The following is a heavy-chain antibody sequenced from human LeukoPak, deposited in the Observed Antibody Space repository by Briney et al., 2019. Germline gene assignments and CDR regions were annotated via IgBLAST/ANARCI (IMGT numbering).Heavy chain of an antibody. V-gene: IGHV3-21*01. J-gene: IGHJ3*02. CDR1: GFTFSSYN. Sequence: GGSLRLSCAASGFTFSSYNMNWVRQAPGKGLEWVSLISSSSSYIYYADSVKGRFTISRDNAKNSLQLQMDSLRAEDTAVYDCARDAVAGYCSGGGCNDAFDIWGQGTMVTVSS. CDR2: ISSSSSYI. CDR3: ARDAVAGYCSGGGCNDAFDI. D-gene: IGHD2-15*01.